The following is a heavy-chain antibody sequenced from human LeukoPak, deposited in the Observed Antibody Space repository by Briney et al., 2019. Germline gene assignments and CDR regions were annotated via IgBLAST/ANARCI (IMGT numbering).Heavy chain of an antibody. V-gene: IGHV3-30*02. J-gene: IGHJ4*02. CDR3: AKDPTYYYDSSGID. CDR2: IRYDGSNK. Sequence: GGSLRLSCAASGFTFSSYGMHWVRQAPGKGLEWVAFIRYDGSNKYYADSVKGRFTISRDNSKNTLYLQMNSLRAEDTAVYYCAKDPTYYYDSSGIDWGQGTLVTVSS. CDR1: GFTFSSYG. D-gene: IGHD3-22*01.